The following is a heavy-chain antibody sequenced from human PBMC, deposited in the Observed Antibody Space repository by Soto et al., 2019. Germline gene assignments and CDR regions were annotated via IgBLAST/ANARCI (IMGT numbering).Heavy chain of an antibody. CDR3: ASLTATPLDY. D-gene: IGHD1-26*01. V-gene: IGHV3-30*03. CDR2: ISYDGSNK. CDR1: GFTFSSYG. J-gene: IGHJ4*02. Sequence: GGSLGLSCASSGFTFSSYGMHWVRQAPGKGLEWVAVISYDGSNKYYADSVKGRFTISRDNSKNTLYLQMNSLRAEDTAVYYCASLTATPLDYWGQGTLVTVSS.